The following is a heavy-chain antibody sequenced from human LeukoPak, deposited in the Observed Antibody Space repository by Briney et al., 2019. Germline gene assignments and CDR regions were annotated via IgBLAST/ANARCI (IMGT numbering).Heavy chain of an antibody. Sequence: GESLKISCAASGFTFSSYWMSWVRQAPGKGLEWVANIKQDGSEKYYLDPVEGRFTISRDNAKKTLYLQMNSLRAEDTAVYYCARERTERSYYFDYWGQGTLVTVSS. V-gene: IGHV3-7*01. J-gene: IGHJ4*02. CDR1: GFTFSSYW. D-gene: IGHD3/OR15-3a*01. CDR2: IKQDGSEK. CDR3: ARERTERSYYFDY.